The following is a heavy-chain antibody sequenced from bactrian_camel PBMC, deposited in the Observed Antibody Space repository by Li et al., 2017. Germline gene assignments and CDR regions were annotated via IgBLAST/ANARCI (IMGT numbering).Heavy chain of an antibody. Sequence: HVQLVESGGGSVQAGGSLRLPCVVSEYTYSKRCIGWFRMAPGKELEAVASIRSGGGLWCADDVEGRATISQDGTETTVYLQMNDLSPDDTAMYYCAANRALCSWIDWNRVSTYNYWGQGTQVTVS. D-gene: IGHD6*01. J-gene: IGHJ4*01. CDR2: IRSGGGL. CDR1: EYTYSKRC. V-gene: IGHV3S60*01. CDR3: AANRALCSWIDWNRVSTYNY.